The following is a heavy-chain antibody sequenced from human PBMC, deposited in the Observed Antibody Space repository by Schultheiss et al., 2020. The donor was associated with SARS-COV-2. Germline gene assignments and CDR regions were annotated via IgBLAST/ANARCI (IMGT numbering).Heavy chain of an antibody. J-gene: IGHJ3*01. CDR3: VRGGYFRFGYAFDV. Sequence: GESLKISCVASGFTFSNFAVHWVRQAPGQGLQWVALISYDGTNEDYADSVKGRFTISRDNSQNTLFLQLNSLRTEDTALYYCVRGGYFRFGYAFDVRGQGTMVTVSS. D-gene: IGHD5-18*01. CDR2: ISYDGTNE. V-gene: IGHV3-30*04. CDR1: GFTFSNFA.